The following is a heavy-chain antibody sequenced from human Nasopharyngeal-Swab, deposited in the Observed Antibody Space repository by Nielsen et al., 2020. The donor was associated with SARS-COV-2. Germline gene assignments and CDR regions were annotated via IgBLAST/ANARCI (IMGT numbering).Heavy chain of an antibody. Sequence: GESLKISCTASGFPFSTYAMSWVRQAPGKGLEWVSTISGSAGTTYYADSVKGRFTISRDLSKSTLYLQMNNLRAEDTAAYYCAKAPRVNDPVDYWGQGTLVTVSS. D-gene: IGHD2-21*01. CDR2: ISGSAGTT. CDR1: GFPFSTYA. J-gene: IGHJ4*02. V-gene: IGHV3-23*01. CDR3: AKAPRVNDPVDY.